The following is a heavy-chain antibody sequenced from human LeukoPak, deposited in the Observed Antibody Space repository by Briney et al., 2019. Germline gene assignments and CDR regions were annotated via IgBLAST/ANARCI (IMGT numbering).Heavy chain of an antibody. CDR3: ARGPPYCSSTSCYSGTTGYYMDV. D-gene: IGHD2-2*01. CDR1: GFTFSSYW. V-gene: IGHV3-7*03. Sequence: GGSLRLSCAASGFTFSSYWMSWVRQAPGKGLEWVANIKQDGSEKYYVDSVKGRFTISRDNAKNSLYLQMNSLRAEDTAVYYCARGPPYCSSTSCYSGTTGYYMDVWGKGTTVTVSS. J-gene: IGHJ6*03. CDR2: IKQDGSEK.